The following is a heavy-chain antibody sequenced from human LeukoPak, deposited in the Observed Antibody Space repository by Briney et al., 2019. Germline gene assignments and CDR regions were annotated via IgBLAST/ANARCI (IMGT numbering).Heavy chain of an antibody. CDR2: INPSGGST. V-gene: IGHV1-46*01. Sequence: ASVKVSCKASGYTFTSYYMHWVRQAPGQGLEWMGIINPSGGSTSYAQKFQGRVTMTRDMSTSTAYMEVSSLRSEDTAVYYCARRGGRRDGYHVVEDEYYFDYWGQGTLVTVSS. CDR1: GYTFTSYY. D-gene: IGHD5-24*01. CDR3: ARRGGRRDGYHVVEDEYYFDY. J-gene: IGHJ4*02.